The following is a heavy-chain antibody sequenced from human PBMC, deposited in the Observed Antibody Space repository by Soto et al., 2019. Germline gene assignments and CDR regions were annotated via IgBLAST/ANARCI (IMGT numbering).Heavy chain of an antibody. D-gene: IGHD7-27*01. CDR2: IYYDGRT. J-gene: IGHJ5*02. Sequence: SETLSLTCTVSGASISSGYWSWIRQSPGKGLEWIGYIYYDGRTYYNPSLKSRVTISVDRSKNQFSLKLSSVTAADTAVYYCARVPGPCGQGTLVTVSS. CDR3: ARVPGP. CDR1: GASISSGY. V-gene: IGHV4-30-2*06.